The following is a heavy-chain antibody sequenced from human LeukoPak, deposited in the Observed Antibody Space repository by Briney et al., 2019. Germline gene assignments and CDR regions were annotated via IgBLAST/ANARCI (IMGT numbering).Heavy chain of an antibody. V-gene: IGHV4-4*07. J-gene: IGHJ5*02. CDR1: GGSISSFY. Sequence: PSETLSLTCTVSGGSISSFYWNWVRQPAGKGLEWIGRMFASGSTIYNPSLTSRVTMSVDASKNHIYLSLSSVTAADTAVYYCAGGFQYSSSWYGGFDPWGQGILVTVSS. D-gene: IGHD6-13*01. CDR3: AGGFQYSSSWYGGFDP. CDR2: MFASGST.